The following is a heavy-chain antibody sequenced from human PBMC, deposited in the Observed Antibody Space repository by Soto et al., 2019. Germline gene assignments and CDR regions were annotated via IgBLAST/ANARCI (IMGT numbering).Heavy chain of an antibody. CDR3: AKDALAYYDFLS. Sequence: GGSLRLSCAASGLTFSSYAMSWVRQAPGKGLEWVSHISNSGRSTKYADSVKGRFTISRDNSKNTLYLQMNSLRAEDTAIYYCAKDALAYYDFLSWGQGTLVTVSS. V-gene: IGHV3-23*01. CDR1: GLTFSSYA. J-gene: IGHJ4*02. CDR2: ISNSGRST. D-gene: IGHD3-3*01.